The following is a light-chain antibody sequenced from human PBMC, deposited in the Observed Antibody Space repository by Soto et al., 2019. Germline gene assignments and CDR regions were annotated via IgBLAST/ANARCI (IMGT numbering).Light chain of an antibody. CDR3: QQDYIYAP. Sequence: DIQMTQSPSTLSASVGDRVTITCRASQTISNYLTWYQQRPGKAPKLLIYRSSILQNGVPSRVSGSGSGTEFTLTISSLQPDDFETYYCQQDYIYAPFGQGARVEI. V-gene: IGKV1-5*03. J-gene: IGKJ1*01. CDR2: RSS. CDR1: QTISNY.